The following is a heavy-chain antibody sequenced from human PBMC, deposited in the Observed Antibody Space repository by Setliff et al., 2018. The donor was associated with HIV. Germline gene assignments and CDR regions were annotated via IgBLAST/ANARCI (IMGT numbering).Heavy chain of an antibody. CDR2: ILYGGTT. J-gene: IGHJ4*02. Sequence: SETLSLTCTVSGGSISDTRYYWGWVRQPPGKGLEWIGNILYGGTTFYNPSLRSRVTVSIDTTKTQFSLKMSSVTAADTAVYYCARPQLGLGGGSHSDYWGQGILVTVSS. CDR1: GGSISDTRYY. D-gene: IGHD1-1*01. CDR3: ARPQLGLGGGSHSDY. V-gene: IGHV4-39*01.